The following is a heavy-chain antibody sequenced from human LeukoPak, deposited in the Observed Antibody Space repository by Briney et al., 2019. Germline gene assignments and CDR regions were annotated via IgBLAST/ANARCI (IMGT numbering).Heavy chain of an antibody. D-gene: IGHD2-2*01. CDR3: ARLILILPAATDAFDI. Sequence: GGSLRLSCAASGFTFSSYAMHWVRQAPGQGLEGVAVISYDGSNKYYADPVKGRFTISRDNSKNTLYLQMNSLRAEDTAVYYCARLILILPAATDAFDIWGQGTMVAVSS. V-gene: IGHV3-30-3*01. J-gene: IGHJ3*02. CDR1: GFTFSSYA. CDR2: ISYDGSNK.